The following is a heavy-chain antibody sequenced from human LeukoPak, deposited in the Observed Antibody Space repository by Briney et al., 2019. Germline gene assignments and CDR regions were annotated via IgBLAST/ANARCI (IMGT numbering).Heavy chain of an antibody. J-gene: IGHJ4*02. CDR1: GFTFSSYS. V-gene: IGHV3-21*01. CDR2: ISSSSSYI. Sequence: GGSLRLSCAASGFTFSSYSMNWVRQAPGKGLEWVSSISSSSSYIYYADSVKGRFTIPRDNAKNSLYLQMNSLRAEDTAVYYCARDTIFGGNVYFDYWGQGTLVTVSS. D-gene: IGHD4-23*01. CDR3: ARDTIFGGNVYFDY.